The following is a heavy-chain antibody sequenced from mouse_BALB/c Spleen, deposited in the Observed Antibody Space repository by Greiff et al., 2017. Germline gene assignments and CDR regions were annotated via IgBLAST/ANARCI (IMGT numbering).Heavy chain of an antibody. J-gene: IGHJ4*01. CDR3: AREAARGAMDY. CDR2: ISSGGSYT. Sequence: EVKLVESGGGLVKPGGSLKLSCAASGFTFSSYAMSWVRQSPEKRLEWVAEISSGGSYTYYPDTVTGRFTISRDNAKNTLYLEMSSLRSEDTAMYYCAREAARGAMDYWGQGTSVTVSA. V-gene: IGHV5-9-4*01. CDR1: GFTFSSYA.